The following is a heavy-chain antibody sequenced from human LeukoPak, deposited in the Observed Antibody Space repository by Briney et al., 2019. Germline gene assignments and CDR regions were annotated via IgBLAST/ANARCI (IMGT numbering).Heavy chain of an antibody. V-gene: IGHV1-69*05. CDR1: GGTFSSYA. CDR2: IIPISGAA. D-gene: IGHD1-26*01. CDR3: ASYRQWELDP. J-gene: IGHJ5*02. Sequence: GASVEVSCKASGGTFSSYAISWARQAPGQGLEWMGRIIPISGAANYAQKFQGRVTITTDESTSTAYMELSSLRSEDTAVYYCASYRQWELDPWGQGTLVTVSS.